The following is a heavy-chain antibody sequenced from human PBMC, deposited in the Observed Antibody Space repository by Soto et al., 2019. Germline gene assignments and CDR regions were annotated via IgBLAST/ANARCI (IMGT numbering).Heavy chain of an antibody. V-gene: IGHV1-69*12. Sequence: QVQLVQSGAEVKKPGSSVKVSCKASGGTFSSYAISWVRQAPGQGLEWMGGIIPIFGTANYAQKFQGRVTITADESTSTADMELSSLRSEDTAVYYCARGPIAVAGRGDYYYYGMDVWGQGTTVTVSS. CDR3: ARGPIAVAGRGDYYYYGMDV. D-gene: IGHD6-19*01. CDR1: GGTFSSYA. CDR2: IIPIFGTA. J-gene: IGHJ6*02.